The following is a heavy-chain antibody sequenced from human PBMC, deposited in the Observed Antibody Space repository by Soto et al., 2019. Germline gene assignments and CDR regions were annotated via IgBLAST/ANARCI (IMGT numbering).Heavy chain of an antibody. CDR3: ARGDSGTGGWPFPYFVY. CDR2: IDPGSGAT. Sequence: HEHLVQSGAEVKRPGASLKVSCKASTYTFTDYYIHWVRQAPGQGLEWMGWIDPGSGATNYAPNFQGRVTLTSDTSINTASMDLTSLTSDDTAVYYCARGDSGTGGWPFPYFVYGGQGTLVIVSS. CDR1: TYTFTDYY. D-gene: IGHD2-8*02. V-gene: IGHV1-2*02. J-gene: IGHJ4*02.